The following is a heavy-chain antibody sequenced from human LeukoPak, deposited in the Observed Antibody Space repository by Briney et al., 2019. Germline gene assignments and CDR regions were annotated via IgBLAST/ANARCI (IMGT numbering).Heavy chain of an antibody. CDR2: ISAYNGNT. J-gene: IGHJ4*02. V-gene: IGHV1-18*04. D-gene: IGHD6-13*01. CDR1: GYTFTGYY. Sequence: ASVKVSCKASGYTFTGYYLHWVRQAPGQGLEWMGWISAYNGNTNYAQKLQGRVTMTTDTSTSTAYMELRSLRSDDTAVYYCARWTDANSETSSSWYFPYYFDYWGQGTLVTVSS. CDR3: ARWTDANSETSSSWYFPYYFDY.